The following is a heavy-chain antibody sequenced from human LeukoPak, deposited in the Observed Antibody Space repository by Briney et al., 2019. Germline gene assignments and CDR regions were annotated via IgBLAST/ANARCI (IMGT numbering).Heavy chain of an antibody. Sequence: SESLSLTCAVYGLSFSGYYWSWIRQPPGKGLEWIGGINHSGSTNYNPSLKSRVTISVDTSKNQFSLKLSSVTAADTAVYYCARGLRWYYYGSGRSYYFDYWGQGTLVTVSS. CDR1: GLSFSGYY. D-gene: IGHD3-10*01. V-gene: IGHV4-34*01. CDR2: INHSGST. CDR3: ARGLRWYYYGSGRSYYFDY. J-gene: IGHJ4*02.